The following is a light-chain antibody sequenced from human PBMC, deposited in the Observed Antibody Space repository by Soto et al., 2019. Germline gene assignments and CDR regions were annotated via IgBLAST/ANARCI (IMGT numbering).Light chain of an antibody. CDR2: DAV. V-gene: IGKV3D-20*01. Sequence: IVLTQSPGTLSLSPGERATLFCGASQSVASNFIAWYQKKPGLAPRLLIFDAVRRATGIPDRFSGSGSETEFTLTIRRLEPDDFAVYYCHHFDDSPTFGGGTKVEI. J-gene: IGKJ4*01. CDR1: QSVASNF. CDR3: HHFDDSPT.